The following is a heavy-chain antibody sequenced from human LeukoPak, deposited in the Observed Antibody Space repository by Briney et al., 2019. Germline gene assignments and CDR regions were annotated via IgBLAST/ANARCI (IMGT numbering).Heavy chain of an antibody. CDR1: GYTFTNYD. CDR3: ARTQQLVLRSPLDP. Sequence: GASVKVSCKASGYTFTNYDIHWVRQAPGQGLEWMGWMNPYSANTGYAQNFQGRITITSNTSISTAYMELSSLRSEDTAVYYCARTQQLVLRSPLDPWGQGTLVTVSS. D-gene: IGHD6-13*01. CDR2: MNPYSANT. J-gene: IGHJ5*02. V-gene: IGHV1-8*03.